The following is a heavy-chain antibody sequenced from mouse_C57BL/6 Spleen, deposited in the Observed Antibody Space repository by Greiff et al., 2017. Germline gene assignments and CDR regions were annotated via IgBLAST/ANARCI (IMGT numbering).Heavy chain of an antibody. CDR2: SRNKANDYTT. CDR3: ARENYSPYYAMDY. J-gene: IGHJ4*01. V-gene: IGHV7-1*01. D-gene: IGHD2-12*01. CDR1: GFTFSDFY. Sequence: EVQLVESGGGLVQSGRSLRLSCATSGFTFSDFYMEWVRQAPGKGLEWIAASRNKANDYTTEYSASVKGRFIVSRDTSQSILYLQMNALRAEDTAIYYCARENYSPYYAMDYWGQGTSVTVAS.